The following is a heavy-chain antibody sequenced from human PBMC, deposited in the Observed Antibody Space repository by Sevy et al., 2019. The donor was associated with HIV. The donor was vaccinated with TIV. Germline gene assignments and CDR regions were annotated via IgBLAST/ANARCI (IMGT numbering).Heavy chain of an antibody. CDR2: INPNSGGT. Sequence: ASVKVSCKASGYTFTGYYMHWVRQAPGQGLEWMGWINPNSGGTNYAQKFQGRVTMTRDTSISTAYMELSRLRSDDTAVYYCASDLLDYYDRSGYSYYYYYGMDVWGQGTTVTVSS. V-gene: IGHV1-2*02. J-gene: IGHJ6*02. CDR1: GYTFTGYY. CDR3: ASDLLDYYDRSGYSYYYYYGMDV. D-gene: IGHD3-22*01.